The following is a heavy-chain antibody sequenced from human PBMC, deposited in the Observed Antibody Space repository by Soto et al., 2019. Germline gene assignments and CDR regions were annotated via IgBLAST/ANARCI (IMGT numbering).Heavy chain of an antibody. CDR1: GGSFSGYY. J-gene: IGHJ4*02. CDR2: INHSGST. D-gene: IGHD5-12*01. CDR3: ASDKISGLFDY. V-gene: IGHV4-34*01. Sequence: SETLSLTCAVYGGSFSGYYWTWIRQPPGTGLEWIGEINHSGSTNYNPSLKSRVTISVDTSKNQFSLKLTSVTAADTAVYYCASDKISGLFDYWGQGTLDIVYS.